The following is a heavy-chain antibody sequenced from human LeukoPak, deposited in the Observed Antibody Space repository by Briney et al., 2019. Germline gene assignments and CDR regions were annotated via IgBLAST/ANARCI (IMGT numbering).Heavy chain of an antibody. CDR1: GFTFSGYG. Sequence: GSLRLSCAASGFTFSGYGMHWVRQAPDKGLEWVALISSDGSSRIYADSAKGRFSISRDNSKNTLYLQVNSLSIEGTAGYYCSRDLSTSYDSSDSSDSDYWGQGTLVTVSS. D-gene: IGHD3-22*01. V-gene: IGHV3-30*03. J-gene: IGHJ4*02. CDR2: ISSDGSSR. CDR3: SRDLSTSYDSSDSSDSDY.